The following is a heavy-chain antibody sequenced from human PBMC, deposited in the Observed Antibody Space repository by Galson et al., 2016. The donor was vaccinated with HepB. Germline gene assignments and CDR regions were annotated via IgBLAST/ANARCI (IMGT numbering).Heavy chain of an antibody. CDR3: ARAIWLGRGMDV. CDR2: TYYRSQWNY. CDR1: GDSVSNHFAA. V-gene: IGHV6-1*01. J-gene: IGHJ6*02. D-gene: IGHD3-10*01. Sequence: CAISGDSVSNHFAAWVWIRQSPSRGLEWLGRTYYRSQWNYDYAVSVQSRLFITPDTSKNQFSLQLTSVTPEDTAVYYCARAIWLGRGMDVWGQGTTVTVPS.